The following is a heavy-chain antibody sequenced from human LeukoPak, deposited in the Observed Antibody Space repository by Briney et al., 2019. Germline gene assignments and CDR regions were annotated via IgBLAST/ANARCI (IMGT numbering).Heavy chain of an antibody. V-gene: IGHV4-59*11. Sequence: SETLSLTCTVSGGSISSHYWSWIRQPPGKGLEWIGYIYYTGNTNYNPSLKSRVTISLDTSKNQFSLKLSSVTAADTAVYYCARDHRYYDSSGYYSSDAFDIWGQGTMVTVSS. CDR3: ARDHRYYDSSGYYSSDAFDI. CDR2: IYYTGNT. J-gene: IGHJ3*02. D-gene: IGHD3-22*01. CDR1: GGSISSHY.